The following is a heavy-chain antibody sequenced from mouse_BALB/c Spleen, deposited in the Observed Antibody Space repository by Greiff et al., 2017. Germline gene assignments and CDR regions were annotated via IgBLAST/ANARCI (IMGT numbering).Heavy chain of an antibody. V-gene: IGHV1-5*01. CDR1: GYSFTSYW. D-gene: IGHD2-4*01. Sequence: VQLQQSGTMLARPGASVKMSCKASGYSFTSYWMHWVKQRPGQGLEWIGAIYPGNSDTSYNQKFKGKAKLTAVTSASTAYMELSSLTNEDSAVYYCTPYDYDGFAYWGQGTLVTVSA. CDR2: IYPGNSDT. J-gene: IGHJ3*01. CDR3: TPYDYDGFAY.